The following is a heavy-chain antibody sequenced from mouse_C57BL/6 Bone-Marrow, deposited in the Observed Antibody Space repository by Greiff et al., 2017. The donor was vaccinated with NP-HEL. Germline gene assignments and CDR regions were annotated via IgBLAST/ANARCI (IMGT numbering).Heavy chain of an antibody. CDR2: IWSDGST. Sequence: QVQLKESGPGLVAPSQSLSITCTVSGFSLTSYGVHWVRQPPGKGLEWLVVIWSDGSTTYNSALKSRLSISKDNSKSQVFLKMNSLQTDDTAMYYCARHAGWPEGAMDYWGQGTSVTVSS. V-gene: IGHV2-6-1*01. D-gene: IGHD2-3*01. CDR1: GFSLTSYG. J-gene: IGHJ4*01. CDR3: ARHAGWPEGAMDY.